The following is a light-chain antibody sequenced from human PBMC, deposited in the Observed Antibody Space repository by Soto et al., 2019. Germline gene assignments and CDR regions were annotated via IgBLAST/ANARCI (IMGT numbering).Light chain of an antibody. CDR2: EVT. V-gene: IGLV2-14*01. J-gene: IGLJ1*01. CDR1: SSDVGNGYDS. Sequence: QSVLTQPASVSWSPGQSITISCSGSSSDVGNGYDSVSWYQQHHGKAPKLIIYEVTTRPAGVSSRFSGSKSGNSAFLTISGLQAEDEADYYCISCTVSVAPYVFGTGAKVTVL. CDR3: ISCTVSVAPYV.